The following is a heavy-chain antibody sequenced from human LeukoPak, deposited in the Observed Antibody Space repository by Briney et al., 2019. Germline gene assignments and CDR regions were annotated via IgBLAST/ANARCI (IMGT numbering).Heavy chain of an antibody. CDR2: ISSDGTIK. J-gene: IGHJ4*02. CDR3: SRDRSPEGRRELSNDYFYY. D-gene: IGHD1-26*01. Sequence: GGSLRLSCAASGFTFSSYAMDWVRQAPGKGLEWVAAISSDGTIKYHADSVKGRFTISRDSSENTLYLQMNSLRPEDTAVYYWSRDRSPEGRRELSNDYFYYWGQGTLVTVSS. V-gene: IGHV3-30*04. CDR1: GFTFSSYA.